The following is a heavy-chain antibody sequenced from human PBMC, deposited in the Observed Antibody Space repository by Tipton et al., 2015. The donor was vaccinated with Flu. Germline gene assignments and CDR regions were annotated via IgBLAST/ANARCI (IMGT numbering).Heavy chain of an antibody. CDR2: VARTGDT. D-gene: IGHD4-11*01. CDR1: GDSISSDYY. J-gene: IGHJ5*02. V-gene: IGHV4-38-2*01. CDR3: ARRDYSNYVSDPKSWFDP. Sequence: TLSLTCAVSGDSISSDYYWAWIRQFPGKGLEWIGTVARTGDTDYNPSLKSRVTLSIDTSKNHFSLKMKSVTATDMAVYYCARRDYSNYVSDPKSWFDPWGQGTLVAVSS.